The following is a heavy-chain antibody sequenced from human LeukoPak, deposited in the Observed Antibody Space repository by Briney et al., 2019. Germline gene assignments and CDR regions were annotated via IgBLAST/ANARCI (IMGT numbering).Heavy chain of an antibody. CDR2: ISSSGST. D-gene: IGHD3-22*01. J-gene: IGHJ3*02. CDR3: ARGPYSYDSSGAFDI. CDR1: GGSISSGSYY. Sequence: SETLSLTCTVSGGSISSGSYYWSWIRRPAGKGLEWIGRISSSGSTNYNPSLKSRVTISVDTSKNQFSLKLSSVTAADTAVYFCARGPYSYDSSGAFDIWGQGTMVTVSS. V-gene: IGHV4-61*02.